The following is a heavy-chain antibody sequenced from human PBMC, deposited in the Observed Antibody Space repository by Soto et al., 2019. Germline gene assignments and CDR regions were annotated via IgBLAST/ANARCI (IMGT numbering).Heavy chain of an antibody. V-gene: IGHV4-59*01. D-gene: IGHD3-3*01. CDR2: IYYSGST. CDR1: GGSISSYY. Sequence: SETLSLTCAVSGGSISSYYWSWIRQPPGKGLEWIGYIYYSGSTNYNPSLKSRVTISVDTSKNQFSLKLSSVTAADTAVYYCASSPGDFWSGYSYYFDYWGQGTLVTVSS. J-gene: IGHJ4*02. CDR3: ASSPGDFWSGYSYYFDY.